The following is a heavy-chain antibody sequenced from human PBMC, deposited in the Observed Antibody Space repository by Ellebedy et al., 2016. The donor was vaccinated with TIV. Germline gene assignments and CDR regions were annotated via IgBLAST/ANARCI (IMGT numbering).Heavy chain of an antibody. V-gene: IGHV1-46*01. D-gene: IGHD3-22*01. Sequence: ASVKVSCXASLYTFTRYYMHWLRQAPGQGLEWMGIINPSGGSTSYAQKFRGRVTMTRDTSTSTVYMELSSLRSEDTAVYYCARGYYDSSGYYYYFDYWGQGTLVTVSS. CDR1: LYTFTRYY. CDR2: INPSGGST. CDR3: ARGYYDSSGYYYYFDY. J-gene: IGHJ4*02.